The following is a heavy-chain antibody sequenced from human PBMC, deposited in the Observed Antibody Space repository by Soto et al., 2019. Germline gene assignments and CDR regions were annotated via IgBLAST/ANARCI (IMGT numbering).Heavy chain of an antibody. CDR3: ARGRGYSGQRRGWFDP. J-gene: IGHJ5*02. D-gene: IGHD5-12*01. V-gene: IGHV4-59*01. Sequence: QLKLQESGPGLVKHSETLSLTCTVSGGSISTYYWNWIRQPPGKGLEWIGDIYYSGRTNYNPSLTSRVAISVDMSKNQFSLHLSSVTPADTAVYYCARGRGYSGQRRGWFDPWGQGTLVTVSS. CDR1: GGSISTYY. CDR2: IYYSGRT.